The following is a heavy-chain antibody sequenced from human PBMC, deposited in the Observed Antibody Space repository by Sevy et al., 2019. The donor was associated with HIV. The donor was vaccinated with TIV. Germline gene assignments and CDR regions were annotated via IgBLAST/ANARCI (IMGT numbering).Heavy chain of an antibody. V-gene: IGHV1-2*02. J-gene: IGHJ6*02. D-gene: IGHD2-8*01. Sequence: ASVKVSCKASGYTFTGYYMHWVRQAPGQGLEWMGWINPNSGGTNYAQKFRGRVTMTRDTSISTAYMELSRLRSDDTAVYYCARDQGHCTNGVCYYYYGMDVWGQGTTVTVSS. CDR1: GYTFTGYY. CDR3: ARDQGHCTNGVCYYYYGMDV. CDR2: INPNSGGT.